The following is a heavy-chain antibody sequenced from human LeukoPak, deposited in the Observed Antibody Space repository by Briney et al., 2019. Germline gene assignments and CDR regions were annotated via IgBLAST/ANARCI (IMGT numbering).Heavy chain of an antibody. CDR3: AGGEETSMAQGY. V-gene: IGHV3-53*01. CDR2: IYSGGSI. CDR1: GFTVSSNY. J-gene: IGHJ4*02. Sequence: GGSLRLSCAVSGFTVSSNYMTWVRQAPGKGLEWVSVIYSGGSIYYADSVKGRFTISRDISKNTVDLQLNSLRGEDTAVYYCAGGEETSMAQGYWGQGTLVTVSS. D-gene: IGHD5-18*01.